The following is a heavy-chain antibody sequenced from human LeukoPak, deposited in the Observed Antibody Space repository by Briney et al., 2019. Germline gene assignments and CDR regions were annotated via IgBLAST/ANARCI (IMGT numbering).Heavy chain of an antibody. CDR1: GGTFSSYA. V-gene: IGHV1-69*05. J-gene: IGHJ4*02. D-gene: IGHD3-9*01. CDR3: ARGGERHYDILTGYYIYYFDY. Sequence: SVKVSCKASGGTFSSYAISWVRQAPGQGLEWMGGIIPIFGTANYAQKFQGRVTMTRNTSISTAYMELSSLRSEDTAVYYCARGGERHYDILTGYYIYYFDYWGQGTLVTVSS. CDR2: IIPIFGTA.